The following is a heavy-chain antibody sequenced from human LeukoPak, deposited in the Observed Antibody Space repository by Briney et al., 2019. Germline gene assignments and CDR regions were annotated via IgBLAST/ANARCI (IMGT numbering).Heavy chain of an antibody. D-gene: IGHD1-7*01. CDR1: GYDFTGYY. CDR2: TKPNSGGT. J-gene: IGHJ4*02. CDR3: VRGSGWNYYIYFFDY. Sequence: ASVKVSCKASGYDFTGYYMHWVRQAPGQGLEWMGWTKPNSGGTKYAQRFQGRVTMTRDTSISTAYMELSGLRSDDTAVYYCVRGSGWNYYIYFFDYWGQGTLVTVS. V-gene: IGHV1-2*02.